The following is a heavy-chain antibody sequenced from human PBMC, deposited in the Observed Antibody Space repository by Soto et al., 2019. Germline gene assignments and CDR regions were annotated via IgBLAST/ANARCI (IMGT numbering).Heavy chain of an antibody. Sequence: EVQLVESGGGLVQPGGSLRLSCAASGFTFSSYSMNWVRQAPGKGLEWVSYISSSSSTIYYADSVKGRFTISRDNAKNSLYLQMNSLRVEDTAVYYCARDYVGAYCSSTSCYSDYYYGMDVWGQGTTVTVSS. CDR1: GFTFSSYS. J-gene: IGHJ6*02. CDR3: ARDYVGAYCSSTSCYSDYYYGMDV. V-gene: IGHV3-48*01. D-gene: IGHD2-2*01. CDR2: ISSSSSTI.